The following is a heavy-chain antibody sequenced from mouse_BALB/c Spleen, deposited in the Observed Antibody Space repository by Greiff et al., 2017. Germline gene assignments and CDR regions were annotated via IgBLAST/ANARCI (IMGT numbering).Heavy chain of an antibody. CDR3: ARSGQLLLYWYFDV. J-gene: IGHJ1*01. V-gene: IGHV1-20*02. CDR1: GYSFTGYF. CDR2: INPYNGDT. D-gene: IGHD1-1*01. Sequence: VQLKQSGPELVKPGASVKISCKASGYSFTGYFMNWVMQSHGKSLEWIGRINPYNGDTFYNQKFKGKATLTVDKSSSTAHMELRSLASEDSAVYYCARSGQLLLYWYFDVWGAGTTVTVSS.